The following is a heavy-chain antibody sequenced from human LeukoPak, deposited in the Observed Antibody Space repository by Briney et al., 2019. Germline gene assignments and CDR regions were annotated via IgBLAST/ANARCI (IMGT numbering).Heavy chain of an antibody. CDR2: IKKDGSEK. CDR1: GFTFSTYW. D-gene: IGHD2-15*01. V-gene: IGHV3-7*03. J-gene: IGHJ4*02. Sequence: GGSLRLSCAASGFTFSTYWMSWVRQAPGKGLEWVANIKKDGSEKYYMDSVKGRFTISRDKAGNSLYLQMTSLRAEDTAVYYCAREGVHCSGRSCLKAYWGQGNQVTVSS. CDR3: AREGVHCSGRSCLKAY.